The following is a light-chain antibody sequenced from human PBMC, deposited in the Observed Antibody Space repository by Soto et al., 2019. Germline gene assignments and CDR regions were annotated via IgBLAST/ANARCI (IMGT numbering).Light chain of an antibody. Sequence: QSALTQPASVSGSPGQSITISCTGTSSDVGGYNFVSWYQHHPGKAPKLMVYEVTNRPSGASIRFSGSKSGNTASLTISGLQAEDEADYYCTSYTNRNTVVFGGWTKLTVL. CDR1: SSDVGGYNF. CDR2: EVT. CDR3: TSYTNRNTVV. J-gene: IGLJ3*02. V-gene: IGLV2-14*01.